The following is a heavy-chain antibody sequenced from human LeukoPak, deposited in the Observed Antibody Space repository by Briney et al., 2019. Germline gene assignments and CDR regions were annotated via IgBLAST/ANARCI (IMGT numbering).Heavy chain of an antibody. CDR2: IYHSGST. CDR3: AREGYSSSRSAFDI. Sequence: PSGTLSLTCAVSGGSISSSNWWSWVRQPPGKGLEWIGEIYHSGSTNYNPSLKSRVTISVDKSKNQFSLKLSSVTAADTAVYYCAREGYSSSRSAFDIWGQGTMVTVSS. CDR1: GGSISSSNW. D-gene: IGHD6-13*01. J-gene: IGHJ3*02. V-gene: IGHV4-4*02.